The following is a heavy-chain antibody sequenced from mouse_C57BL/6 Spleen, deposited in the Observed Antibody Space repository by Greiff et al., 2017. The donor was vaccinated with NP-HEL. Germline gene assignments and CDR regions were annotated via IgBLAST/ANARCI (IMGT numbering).Heavy chain of an antibody. CDR3: ARRGGQLGLFAY. J-gene: IGHJ3*01. Sequence: VQLKQSGPELVKPGASVKIPCKASGYTFTDYNMDWVKQSHGKSLEWIGDINPNNGGTIYNQKFKGKATLTVDKSSSTAYMELRSLTSEDTAVYYWARRGGQLGLFAYWGQGTLVTVSA. V-gene: IGHV1-18*01. CDR1: GYTFTDYN. CDR2: INPNNGGT. D-gene: IGHD4-1*02.